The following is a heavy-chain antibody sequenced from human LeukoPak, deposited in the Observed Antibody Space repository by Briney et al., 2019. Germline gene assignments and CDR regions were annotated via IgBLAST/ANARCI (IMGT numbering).Heavy chain of an antibody. J-gene: IGHJ4*02. CDR2: IYHTGST. Sequence: SETLPLTCTVSGYSISSGYYWGWIRQPPGMGLEWIGSIYHTGSTYYNPSLKSRVTISVDTSKNQFSLKLSSVTAADTAVYYCARVPSTNYYDSSGYWGYFDYWGQGTLVTVSS. D-gene: IGHD3-22*01. V-gene: IGHV4-38-2*02. CDR3: ARVPSTNYYDSSGYWGYFDY. CDR1: GYSISSGYY.